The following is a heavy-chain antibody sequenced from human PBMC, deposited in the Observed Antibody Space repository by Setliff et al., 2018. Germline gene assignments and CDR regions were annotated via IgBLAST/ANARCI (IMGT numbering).Heavy chain of an antibody. CDR3: ARDSWADSSSSGAFDI. Sequence: ASVKVSCKASGGTFSSYGISWVRQAPGQGLEWMGRINLNTGNIFYAQEFQGRVTLTRDASISTAYMELTSLRSDDTAVYYCARDSWADSSSSGAFDIWGQGTMVTVSS. CDR2: INLNTGNI. V-gene: IGHV1-2*02. J-gene: IGHJ3*02. D-gene: IGHD6-6*01. CDR1: GGTFSSYG.